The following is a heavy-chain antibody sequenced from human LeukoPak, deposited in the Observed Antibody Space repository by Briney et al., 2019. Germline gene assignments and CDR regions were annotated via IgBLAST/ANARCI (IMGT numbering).Heavy chain of an antibody. J-gene: IGHJ4*02. CDR3: ARDYGDYKFDY. D-gene: IGHD4-17*01. CDR1: GFTFSSYA. CDR2: ISGSGGST. Sequence: GGSLRLSCAASGFTFSSYAMSWVRLAPGKGLEWVSAISGSGGSTYYADSVKGRFTISRDNSKNTLYLQMNSLRAEDTAVYYCARDYGDYKFDYWGQGTLVTVSS. V-gene: IGHV3-23*01.